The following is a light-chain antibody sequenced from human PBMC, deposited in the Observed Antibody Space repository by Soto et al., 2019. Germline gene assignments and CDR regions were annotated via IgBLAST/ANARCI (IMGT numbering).Light chain of an antibody. CDR1: QASSSW. Sequence: DIQMTHSPATLSGSVGVTVTIPCRASQASSSWLDWYQQKPGKAPKLLIYKASTLKSGVPSRFSGSGSGTEFTLTISSLQPDDLATYFCQHYNSYSEAFGQGTKVDIK. CDR2: KAS. V-gene: IGKV1-5*03. J-gene: IGKJ1*01. CDR3: QHYNSYSEA.